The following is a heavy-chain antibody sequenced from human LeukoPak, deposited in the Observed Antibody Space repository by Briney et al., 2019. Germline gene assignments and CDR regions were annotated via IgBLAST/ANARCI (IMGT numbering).Heavy chain of an antibody. D-gene: IGHD6-6*01. J-gene: IGHJ4*02. Sequence: ASVKVSCKASGYTFTSYYMHWVRQAPGQGLEWMGWINPNSGGTNYAQKFQGRVTMTRDTSISTAYMELSRLRSDDTAVYYCARAFQEYSSSSGYWGQGTLVTVSS. CDR1: GYTFTSYY. CDR3: ARAFQEYSSSSGY. V-gene: IGHV1-2*02. CDR2: INPNSGGT.